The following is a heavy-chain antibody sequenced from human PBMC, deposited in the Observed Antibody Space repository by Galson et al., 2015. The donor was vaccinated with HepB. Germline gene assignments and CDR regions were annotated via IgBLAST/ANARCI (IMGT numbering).Heavy chain of an antibody. D-gene: IGHD2-15*01. J-gene: IGHJ5*02. V-gene: IGHV1-2*06. CDR1: GYTFPGYN. CDR3: AREVVAAHKWFYP. CDR2: MNPNTGGT. Sequence: SVKVSCKASGYTFPGYNIHWVRQAPGQGLEWMGLMNPNTGGTDYAQKFQDRVTMTRDTSINTAFLEVKRLTPNDTAVYYCAREVVAAHKWFYPWGQGALLTVSS.